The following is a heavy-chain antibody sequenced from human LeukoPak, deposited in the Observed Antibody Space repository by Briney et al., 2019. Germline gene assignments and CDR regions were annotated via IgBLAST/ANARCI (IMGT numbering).Heavy chain of an antibody. D-gene: IGHD4-11*01. Sequence: PSETLSLTCTVSGGSISSYFWSWIRQPAGKGLEWVGRIYTSGTTSYNASLKSRVTMSVDTSKNQFSLKLSSVTAADTAVYYCATTLLALQCFDYWGQGTLVTVSS. CDR2: IYTSGTT. CDR3: ATTLLALQCFDY. J-gene: IGHJ4*02. V-gene: IGHV4-4*07. CDR1: GGSISSYF.